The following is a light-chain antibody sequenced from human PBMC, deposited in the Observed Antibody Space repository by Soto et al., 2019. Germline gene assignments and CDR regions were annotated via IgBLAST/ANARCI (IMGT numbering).Light chain of an antibody. Sequence: QAVVTQEPSLTVSPGGTVTLTCASTSGPVTSGHYPCWFQRKPGQAPRSLIYDTTNKHSWTPTRFSGSLLGGKAALTLSGAQPEDEAEYYCFLSYTGAVFVFGTGTKVTVL. CDR3: FLSYTGAVFV. CDR2: DTT. V-gene: IGLV7-46*01. J-gene: IGLJ1*01. CDR1: SGPVTSGHY.